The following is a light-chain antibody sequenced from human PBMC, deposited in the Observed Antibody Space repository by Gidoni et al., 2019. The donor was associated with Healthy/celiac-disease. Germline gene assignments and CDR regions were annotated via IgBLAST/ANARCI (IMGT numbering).Light chain of an antibody. CDR2: AAS. J-gene: IGKJ1*01. CDR1: QGISIY. CDR3: QKYNSAPWT. Sequence: DVQMTQSPSSLSASVGDRVTITCRASQGISIYLAWYQQKPGKVPKLLIYAASTLPSGVPSRFSGSGSGTDFTLTISSLQLEDVATYYCQKYNSAPWTFGQGTKVEIK. V-gene: IGKV1-27*01.